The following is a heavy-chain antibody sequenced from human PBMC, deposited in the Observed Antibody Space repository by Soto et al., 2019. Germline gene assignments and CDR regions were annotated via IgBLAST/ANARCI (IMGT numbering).Heavy chain of an antibody. CDR1: GGSFSGYY. V-gene: IGHV4-34*01. J-gene: IGHJ5*02. Sequence: QVQLQQWGAGLLKPSETLSLTCAVYGGSFSGYYWSWIRQPPGKGLEWIGEINHSGSTNYNPALRSRVTISVDTSKNQFSLKLSSVTAADTAVYYCARGSCEVLRCFDWLPGSCNWFDPWGQGTLVTVSS. CDR3: ARGSCEVLRCFDWLPGSCNWFDP. CDR2: INHSGST. D-gene: IGHD3-9*01.